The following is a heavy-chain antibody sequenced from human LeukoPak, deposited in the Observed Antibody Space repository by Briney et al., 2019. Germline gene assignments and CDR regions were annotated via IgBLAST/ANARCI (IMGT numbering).Heavy chain of an antibody. CDR1: GFTFSNYG. CDR2: VSYEGKSQ. V-gene: IGHV3-30*18. D-gene: IGHD6-13*01. J-gene: IGHJ4*02. CDR3: AKEGTAQISTWYDY. Sequence: GGSLRLSCATSGFTFSNYGMHWVRQAPGKGLEWVAVVSYEGKSQYYADSVRGRFTVSRDNSKNTLYLQMNSLRGEDAAVYYCAKEGTAQISTWYDYWGQGTLVTVSS.